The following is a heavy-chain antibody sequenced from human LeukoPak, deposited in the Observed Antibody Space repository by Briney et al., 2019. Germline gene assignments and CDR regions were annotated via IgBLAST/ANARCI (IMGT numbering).Heavy chain of an antibody. CDR1: GCMFTRYY. V-gene: IGHV1-2*02. Sequence: GASVTVSCKASGCMFTRYYLHWVRQAPGHGLEWMGWINPNSGGTNSAQKFKGRVTMTRDTSISTAYMELSRLRSDDTAVYYCARDPIVQAGYYYGMDVWGQGTTVTVSS. J-gene: IGHJ6*02. CDR3: ARDPIVQAGYYYGMDV. D-gene: IGHD2/OR15-2a*01. CDR2: INPNSGGT.